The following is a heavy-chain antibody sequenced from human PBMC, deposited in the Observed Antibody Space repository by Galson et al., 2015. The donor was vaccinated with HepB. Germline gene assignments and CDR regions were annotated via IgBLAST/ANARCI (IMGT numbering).Heavy chain of an antibody. D-gene: IGHD1/OR15-1a*01. CDR1: GFTFSDYW. CDR3: ARGTGTKGGYFDL. CDR2: IKTGGGEK. V-gene: IGHV3-7*03. Sequence: SLRLSCAISGFTFSDYWMSWVRQTPERRLERVANIKTGGGEKFYVDSVKGRFTISRDNAKNSLFLQMDSLRAEDTAVYYCARGTGTKGGYFDLWGRGTLVTVSS. J-gene: IGHJ2*01.